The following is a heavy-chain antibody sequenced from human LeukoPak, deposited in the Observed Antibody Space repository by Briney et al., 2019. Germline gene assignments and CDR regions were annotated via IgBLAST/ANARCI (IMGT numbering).Heavy chain of an antibody. Sequence: ASVKVSCKASGYTFTGYFMHWVRQAPGQGLEWMGWINPNSGGTNYAQKFQGRVTMTRDTSISTAYMELSRLRSDDTAVYYCARGRGYSSSWYYFDYWGQGTLVTVSS. CDR2: INPNSGGT. CDR1: GYTFTGYF. D-gene: IGHD6-13*01. CDR3: ARGRGYSSSWYYFDY. V-gene: IGHV1-2*02. J-gene: IGHJ4*02.